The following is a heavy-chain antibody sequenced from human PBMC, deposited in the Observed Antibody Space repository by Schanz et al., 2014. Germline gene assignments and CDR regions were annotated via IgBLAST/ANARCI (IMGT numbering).Heavy chain of an antibody. Sequence: QVQLVESGGGVVQPGRSVRLSCAASGFTFSSYAMHWVRQAPGRGLQWVALISYDGGHKYYADSVKGRFTISRDNAKNSLYLQMNSVTAEDTALYYCAKDIRIRLFFQFDSWGQGTLVTVSS. CDR2: ISYDGGHK. D-gene: IGHD3-3*01. CDR3: AKDIRIRLFFQFDS. V-gene: IGHV3-30*04. J-gene: IGHJ4*02. CDR1: GFTFSSYA.